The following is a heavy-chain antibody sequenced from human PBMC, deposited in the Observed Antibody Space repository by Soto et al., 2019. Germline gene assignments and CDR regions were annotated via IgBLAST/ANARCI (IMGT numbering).Heavy chain of an antibody. CDR3: APRLTGHGMAV. Sequence: QITLKESGPTLVKPTQTLTLTCTFSGFSLTTGGVGVGWFRQPPGKALEWLADLYWTTEKNHSPSLRGRLIIAKDTSRDQVFLTVTNVDPPDTATYYCAPRLTGHGMAVWGQGTTVTVSS. CDR1: GFSLTTGGVG. D-gene: IGHD3-16*01. V-gene: IGHV2-5*01. J-gene: IGHJ6*02. CDR2: LYWTTEK.